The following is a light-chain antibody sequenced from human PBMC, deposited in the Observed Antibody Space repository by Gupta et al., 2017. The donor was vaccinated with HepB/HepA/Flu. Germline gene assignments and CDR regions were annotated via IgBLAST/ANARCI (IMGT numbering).Light chain of an antibody. CDR1: SSDVGGYDY. V-gene: IGLV2-14*03. CDR2: DVS. CDR3: SSYTSSNTLV. Sequence: QSALPQPASVSGSPGQSITISCTGTSSDVGGYDYVSWYQQHPGKAPKLMIYDVSNRPSGVSNRFSGSKSGNTASLTIYGLQAEDEDDYYCSSYTSSNTLVFGTGTKVTVL. J-gene: IGLJ1*01.